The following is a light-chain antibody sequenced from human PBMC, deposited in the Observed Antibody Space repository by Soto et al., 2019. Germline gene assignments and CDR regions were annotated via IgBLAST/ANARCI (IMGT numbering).Light chain of an antibody. CDR2: LGS. CDR3: MPALQTPT. V-gene: IGKV2-28*01. CDR1: QSLLHSNGYNY. J-gene: IGKJ4*01. Sequence: DIVMTQSPLSLPVTPGEPASISCRSSQSLLHSNGYNYLDWYLQKPGQSPQLLIYLGSNRASGVPDRISGSGSGTDFTLNISRVEAEDVGVYYCMPALQTPTFGGGTKVEIK.